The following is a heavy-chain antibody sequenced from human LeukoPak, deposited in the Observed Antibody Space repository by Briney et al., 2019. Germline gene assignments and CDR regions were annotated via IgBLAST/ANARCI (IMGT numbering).Heavy chain of an antibody. V-gene: IGHV3-21*01. CDR1: GFTFSSYS. D-gene: IGHD3-22*01. CDR2: ISSSSSYI. Sequence: GGSLRLSCAASGFTFSSYSMNWVRQAPGKGLEWVSSISSSSSYIYYADSVKGRFTISRDSAKNSLYLQMNSLRAEDTAVYYCARGDYYDSSGYYNWGQGTLVTVSS. CDR3: ARGDYYDSSGYYN. J-gene: IGHJ1*01.